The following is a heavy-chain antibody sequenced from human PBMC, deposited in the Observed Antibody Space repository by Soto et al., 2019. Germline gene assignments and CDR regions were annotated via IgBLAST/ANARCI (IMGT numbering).Heavy chain of an antibody. Sequence: EVQLVESGGGLIQPGGSLRLSCAASGFTVSSNYLTWVRQAPGKGLEWVSSISGSGEMTHYAESVKGRFTISRDNSKNTLYLQMESLRAEDTALYYCARSEMTYNWNDWGQGTLVTVSS. V-gene: IGHV3-23*04. CDR3: ARSEMTYNWND. CDR1: GFTVSSNY. J-gene: IGHJ4*02. CDR2: ISGSGEMT. D-gene: IGHD1-1*01.